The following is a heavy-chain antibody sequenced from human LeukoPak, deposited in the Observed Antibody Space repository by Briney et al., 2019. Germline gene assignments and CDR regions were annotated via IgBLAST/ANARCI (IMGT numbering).Heavy chain of an antibody. Sequence: GGSLRLSCAASGFTFSSYGMHWVRQAPGKGLEWVAFIRYDGSNKYYADSVKGRFTISRDNSKNTLYLQMNSPRAEDTAVYYCAKDYYDSSGYYYPHYWGQGTLVTVSS. D-gene: IGHD3-22*01. V-gene: IGHV3-30*02. CDR3: AKDYYDSSGYYYPHY. CDR1: GFTFSSYG. J-gene: IGHJ4*02. CDR2: IRYDGSNK.